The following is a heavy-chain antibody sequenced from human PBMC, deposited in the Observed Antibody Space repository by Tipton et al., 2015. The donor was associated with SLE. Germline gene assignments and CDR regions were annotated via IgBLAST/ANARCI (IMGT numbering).Heavy chain of an antibody. CDR2: VSSSGST. V-gene: IGHV4-59*12. CDR3: ARVPAFYYYYMDV. J-gene: IGHJ6*03. CDR1: GGSISSYF. Sequence: TLSLTCTVSGGSISSYFWSWIRQPPGKGLEWIGYVSSSGSTDYNPSLKSRVTVSIDPSKDQLSLRLSSVTAADTAVYYCARVPAFYYYYMDVWGKGTTVTVSS. D-gene: IGHD2-2*01.